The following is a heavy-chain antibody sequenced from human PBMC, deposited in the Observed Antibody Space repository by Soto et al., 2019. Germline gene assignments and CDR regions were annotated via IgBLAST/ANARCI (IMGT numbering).Heavy chain of an antibody. D-gene: IGHD6-13*01. Sequence: SQTLSLTCAISGDSVSSNSATWNWIRHSPSRGLEWLGRTYYRSKWYNEYAVSVKSRITISPDTSKNQFSLQLNSVTPEDTAVYVCATVSSYAFDIWGQGTMVTVSS. CDR1: GDSVSSNSAT. V-gene: IGHV6-1*01. J-gene: IGHJ3*02. CDR2: TYYRSKWYN. CDR3: ATVSSYAFDI.